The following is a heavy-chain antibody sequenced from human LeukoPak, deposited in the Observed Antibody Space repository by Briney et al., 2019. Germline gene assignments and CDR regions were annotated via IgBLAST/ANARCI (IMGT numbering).Heavy chain of an antibody. CDR3: AKDGYSSGWYWAYFDY. Sequence: PGRSLRLSCAASGFTFDNYAMHWVRQAPGKGLEWVSGISWNSGSIGYADSVKGRFTISRDNAKNSLYLQMNSLRAEDTALYYCAKDGYSSGWYWAYFDYWGQGTLVTVSS. V-gene: IGHV3-9*01. CDR1: GFTFDNYA. CDR2: ISWNSGSI. D-gene: IGHD6-19*01. J-gene: IGHJ4*02.